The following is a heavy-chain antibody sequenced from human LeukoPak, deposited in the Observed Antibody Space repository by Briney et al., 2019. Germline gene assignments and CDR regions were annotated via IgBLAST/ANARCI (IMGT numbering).Heavy chain of an antibody. CDR3: AKDEVVPGYYYTDV. V-gene: IGHV3-7*01. D-gene: IGHD2-2*01. CDR2: IKQDGSEK. J-gene: IGHJ6*03. CDR1: GFTLSSYW. Sequence: GGSLRLSCAASGFTLSSYWMNWVRQAPGKGLEWVANIKQDGSEKYYVDSVKGRFTISRDNSKNTMYLQMNSLNAEDTAVYYCAKDEVVPGYYYTDVWGRGTTVTISS.